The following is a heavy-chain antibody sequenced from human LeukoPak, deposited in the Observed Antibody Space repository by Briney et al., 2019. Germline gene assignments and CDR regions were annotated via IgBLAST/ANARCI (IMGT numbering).Heavy chain of an antibody. CDR2: ISYDGSNK. D-gene: IGHD3-22*01. CDR3: AKAPDSSGYYNYFDY. Sequence: GRSLRLSCAASGFTFSSYGMHWVRQAPGKGLEWVAVISYDGSNKYYADSVKGRFTISRDNSKNTLYLQMNSLRAEDAAVYYCAKAPDSSGYYNYFDYWGQGTLVTASS. CDR1: GFTFSSYG. J-gene: IGHJ4*02. V-gene: IGHV3-30*18.